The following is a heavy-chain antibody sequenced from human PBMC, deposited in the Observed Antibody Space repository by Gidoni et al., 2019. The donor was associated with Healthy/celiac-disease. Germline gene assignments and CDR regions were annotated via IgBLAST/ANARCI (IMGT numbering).Heavy chain of an antibody. D-gene: IGHD3-22*01. CDR1: DLPLSIYG. CDR3: AREEGHYDSSGYYAAGYFQH. V-gene: IGHV3-33*01. J-gene: IGHJ1*01. CDR2: IVYDGSNK. Sequence: QVQLVDAGGGVVQPGRSVRRSCDAADLPLSIYGMLWFRQAPGQGLAWLAVIVYDGSNKYYADSVKGRFTISRDNSKNTLYLQMNSLRAEDTAVYYCAREEGHYDSSGYYAAGYFQHWGQGTLVTVSS.